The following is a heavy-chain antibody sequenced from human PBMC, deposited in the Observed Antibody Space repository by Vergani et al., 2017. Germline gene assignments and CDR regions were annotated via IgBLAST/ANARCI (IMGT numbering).Heavy chain of an antibody. CDR2: MNPNSGNT. J-gene: IGHJ5*02. CDR3: ARDNVLRFSGLGFDP. CDR1: GYTFTSYD. Sequence: QVQLVQSGAEVKKPGASVKVSCKASGYTFTSYDINWVRQATGQGLEWMGWMNPNSGNTGYAQKVQGRVTMTTATSTSTAYMELRSLRSDDTAVYYCARDNVLRFSGLGFDPWGQGTLVTVSS. V-gene: IGHV1-8*01. D-gene: IGHD3-3*01.